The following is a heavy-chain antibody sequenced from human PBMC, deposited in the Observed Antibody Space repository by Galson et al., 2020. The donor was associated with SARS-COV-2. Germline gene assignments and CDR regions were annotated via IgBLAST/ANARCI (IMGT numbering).Heavy chain of an antibody. D-gene: IGHD3-10*01. V-gene: IGHV2-5*02. CDR2: IYWDDDK. J-gene: IGHJ4*02. CDR3: GQGLVRGVGYTSELGN. CDR1: GFSLTTNGVG. Sequence: KMSGPTLVKPTQTLTLTCTFSGFSLTTNGVGVAWIRQPPGKALEWLAFIYWDDDKRYSSSLKSRLTISKDTSKNQVVLTMTNMDPVDTATYYCGQGLVRGVGYTSELGNWGEGTPVGVS.